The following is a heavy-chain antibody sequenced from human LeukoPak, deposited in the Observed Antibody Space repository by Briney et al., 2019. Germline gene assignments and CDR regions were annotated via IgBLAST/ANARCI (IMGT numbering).Heavy chain of an antibody. CDR2: INQDGSEK. Sequence: GGSLRLSCAASGFTFTTYWMSWVRQAPGKGLEWVANINQDGSEKYYVDSVKGRFAISRDNAKNTLYLQMSSLRAEDTAVYYCARDIAVGGVGMDFWGQGTLVAVSS. CDR1: GFTFTTYW. J-gene: IGHJ4*02. CDR3: ARDIAVGGVGMDF. V-gene: IGHV3-7*01. D-gene: IGHD6-19*01.